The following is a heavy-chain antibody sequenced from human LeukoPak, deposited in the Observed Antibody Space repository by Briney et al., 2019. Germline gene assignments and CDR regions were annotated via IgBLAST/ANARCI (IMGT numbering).Heavy chain of an antibody. V-gene: IGHV3-23*01. Sequence: GVSLRLSCAASGFTFSSYAMSWVRQAPGKGLEWVSAISGSGGSTYYADSVKGRFTISRDNSKNTLYLQMNSLRAEDTALYYCAKSSYYDTSGSYREYYFDYWGQGALVTVSS. J-gene: IGHJ4*02. CDR2: ISGSGGST. D-gene: IGHD3-22*01. CDR3: AKSSYYDTSGSYREYYFDY. CDR1: GFTFSSYA.